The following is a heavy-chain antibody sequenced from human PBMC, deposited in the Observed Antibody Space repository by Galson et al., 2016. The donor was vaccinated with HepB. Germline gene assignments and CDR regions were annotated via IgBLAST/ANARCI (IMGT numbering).Heavy chain of an antibody. Sequence: SLRLSCAASGFTFSGYNMHWVRQAPGKGLEWLSYISSSSNTINYADSVKGRFTISRDNAKNSLYLQMNSLRAEDTAVYYCAKAGAYYDILTGYYFLDYWGQGTLVTVSS. CDR1: GFTFSGYN. CDR3: AKAGAYYDILTGYYFLDY. J-gene: IGHJ4*02. CDR2: ISSSSNTI. D-gene: IGHD3-9*01. V-gene: IGHV3-48*01.